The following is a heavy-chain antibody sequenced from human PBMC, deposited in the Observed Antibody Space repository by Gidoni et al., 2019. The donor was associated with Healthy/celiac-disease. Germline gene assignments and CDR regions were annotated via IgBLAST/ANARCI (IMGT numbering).Heavy chain of an antibody. CDR2: INAGNGNT. CDR1: GHTFTSYD. Sequence: QVQLAQSGAEVKKPGASVKVSCKASGHTFTSYDMHWVRQAPGQRLEWMGWINAGNGNTKYSQKFQGRVTITRDTSASTAYMELSSLRSEDTAVYYCARGYSSSWYGDYFDYWGQGTLVTVSS. V-gene: IGHV1-3*01. D-gene: IGHD6-13*01. J-gene: IGHJ4*02. CDR3: ARGYSSSWYGDYFDY.